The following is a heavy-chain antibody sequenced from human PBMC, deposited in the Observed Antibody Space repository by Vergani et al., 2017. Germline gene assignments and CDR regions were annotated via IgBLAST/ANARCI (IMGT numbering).Heavy chain of an antibody. CDR2: INHSGST. D-gene: IGHD3-22*01. Sequence: QVQLQQWGAGLLKPSETLSLTCAVYGGSFSGYYWSWIRQPPGKGLEWIGEINHSGSTNYNPSLKSRVTISVDTSKNQFSLKLSSVTAADTAVYYCARDGAYDSNPFDIWGQGTMVTVSS. CDR1: GGSFSGYY. CDR3: ARDGAYDSNPFDI. J-gene: IGHJ3*02. V-gene: IGHV4-34*01.